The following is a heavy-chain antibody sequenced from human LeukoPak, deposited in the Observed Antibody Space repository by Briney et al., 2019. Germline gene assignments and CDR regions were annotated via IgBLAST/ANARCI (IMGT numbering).Heavy chain of an antibody. V-gene: IGHV4-34*01. J-gene: IGHJ4*02. CDR2: INHSGST. CDR3: ARASFGIAVAGYGY. CDR1: GGSFSGYY. Sequence: PSETLSLTCAVYGGSFSGYYWSWIRQPPGKGLEWIGEINHSGSTNYNPSLKSRVTISVDTSKNQFSLKLSSVTAADTAVYYCARASFGIAVAGYGYWGQGTLVTVSS. D-gene: IGHD6-19*01.